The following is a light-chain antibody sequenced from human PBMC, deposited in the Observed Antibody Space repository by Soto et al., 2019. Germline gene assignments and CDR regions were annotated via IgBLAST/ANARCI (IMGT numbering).Light chain of an antibody. CDR3: QQYGTSPRT. CDR1: QSVPSKY. V-gene: IGKV3-20*01. Sequence: EIVLTQSPVTLSLSPGERATLSCRASQSVPSKYLAWYQQNPGQAPRLLIYGASNRATGIPDKFSGSGSGTDFTLTISRLEPEDFAVYYCQQYGTSPRTFGHGTKVDIK. CDR2: GAS. J-gene: IGKJ1*01.